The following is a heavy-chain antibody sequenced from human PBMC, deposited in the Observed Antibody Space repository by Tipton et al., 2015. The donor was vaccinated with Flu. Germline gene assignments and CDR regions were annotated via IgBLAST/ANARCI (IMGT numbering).Heavy chain of an antibody. V-gene: IGHV4-59*01. Sequence: TLSLTCTVSGGSISSYYWSWIRQPPGKGLEWIGYIYYSGSTNYNPSLKSRVTISVDTSKNQFSLKLSSVTAADTAVYYCARVTPALRRWLQFDAFDIWGQGTMVTVSS. D-gene: IGHD5-24*01. CDR3: ARVTPALRRWLQFDAFDI. CDR2: IYYSGST. J-gene: IGHJ3*02. CDR1: GGSISSYY.